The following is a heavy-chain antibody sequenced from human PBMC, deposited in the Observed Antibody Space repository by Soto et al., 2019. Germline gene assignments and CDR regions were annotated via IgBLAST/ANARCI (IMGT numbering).Heavy chain of an antibody. V-gene: IGHV3-21*04. D-gene: IGHD3-10*01. CDR2: ISITSTYI. CDR1: GFTFSSYS. CDR3: ARSVRPLSWFDS. Sequence: SLKISCAASGFTFSSYSMNLVLQAPGKGLEWVSSISITSTYIYYADSVKGRFSISRDNFKNTVYLQMNSLRDEDTGVYYCARSVRPLSWFDSWGQGTLVTVSS. J-gene: IGHJ5*01.